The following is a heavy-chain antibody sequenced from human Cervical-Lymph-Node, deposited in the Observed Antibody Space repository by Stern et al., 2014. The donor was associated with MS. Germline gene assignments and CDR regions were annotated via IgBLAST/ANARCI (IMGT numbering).Heavy chain of an antibody. CDR3: ARQRYFDY. Sequence: EVQLVESGPEVKRPGESLKISCQASGYTFTSYWIGWVRQMPGKGLEWIAIIFPGGSDIRYSPSFKGQVTISADKSSSPPYLQWNNLKASDTAIYYCARQRYFDYWGQGTLVTVSS. CDR2: IFPGGSDI. J-gene: IGHJ4*02. CDR1: GYTFTSYW. V-gene: IGHV5-51*01.